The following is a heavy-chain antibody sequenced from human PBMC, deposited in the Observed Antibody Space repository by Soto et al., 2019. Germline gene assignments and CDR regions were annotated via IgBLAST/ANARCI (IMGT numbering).Heavy chain of an antibody. Sequence: GGSLRLSCVTSGFTFGSYAMSWVRQAPGKGLEWVSTISGGGGSTNYADSVKGRFTISRDNAKNSMYLQMDSLRDEDTAVYYCARVEMATMGAFDYWGQGILVTVSS. CDR1: GFTFGSYA. D-gene: IGHD5-12*01. V-gene: IGHV3-23*01. CDR3: ARVEMATMGAFDY. J-gene: IGHJ4*02. CDR2: ISGGGGST.